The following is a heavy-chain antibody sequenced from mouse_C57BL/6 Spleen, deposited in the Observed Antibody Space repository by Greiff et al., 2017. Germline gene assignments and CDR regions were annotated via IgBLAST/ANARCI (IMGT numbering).Heavy chain of an antibody. CDR1: GYSITSGYY. Sequence: EVKLMESGPGLVKPSQSLSLTCSVTGYSITSGYYWNWIRQFPGNKLEWMGYISYDGSNNYNPSLKNRISITRDTSKNQFFLKLNSVTTEDTATYYCARLRGNYEGVFDYWGQGTTLTVSS. D-gene: IGHD2-1*01. CDR2: ISYDGSN. V-gene: IGHV3-6*01. CDR3: ARLRGNYEGVFDY. J-gene: IGHJ2*01.